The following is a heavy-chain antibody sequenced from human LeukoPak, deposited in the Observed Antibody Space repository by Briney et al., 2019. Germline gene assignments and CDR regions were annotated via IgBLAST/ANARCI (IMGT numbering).Heavy chain of an antibody. Sequence: SVKVSCKASGFTFTSSAMQWVRQARGQRLEWIGWIVVGSGNTNYAQKFQERVTITRDMSTSTAYMELSSLGSEDTAVYYCAADLRWSFVFDYWGQGTLVTVST. CDR2: IVVGSGNT. V-gene: IGHV1-58*02. J-gene: IGHJ4*02. D-gene: IGHD1-26*01. CDR1: GFTFTSSA. CDR3: AADLRWSFVFDY.